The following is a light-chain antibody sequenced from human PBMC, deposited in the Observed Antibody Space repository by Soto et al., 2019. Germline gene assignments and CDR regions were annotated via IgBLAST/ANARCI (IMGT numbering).Light chain of an antibody. Sequence: QSVLTQPASVAGSPGQSSTISCTGTSSDVGGYNYVSWYQQHPGRAPKLLIYEVNNRPSGVSNRFSGSKSGNTASLTISGLQAEDEADYYCNSYTSSTTYVFGTGTKVTVL. CDR3: NSYTSSTTYV. CDR2: EVN. J-gene: IGLJ1*01. CDR1: SSDVGGYNY. V-gene: IGLV2-14*01.